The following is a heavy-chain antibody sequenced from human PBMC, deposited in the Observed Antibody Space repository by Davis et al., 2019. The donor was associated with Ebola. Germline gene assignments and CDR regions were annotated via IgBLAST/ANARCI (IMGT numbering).Heavy chain of an antibody. Sequence: GESLKISCAASGFTFSSYSMNWVRQAPGKGLEWVSYISSSSSTIYYADSVKGRFTISRDNAKNSLYLQMTSLRAEDTAVYYCARELRYFDWLYYGMDVWGQGTTVTVSS. D-gene: IGHD3-9*01. J-gene: IGHJ6*02. CDR1: GFTFSSYS. CDR3: ARELRYFDWLYYGMDV. V-gene: IGHV3-48*04. CDR2: ISSSSSTI.